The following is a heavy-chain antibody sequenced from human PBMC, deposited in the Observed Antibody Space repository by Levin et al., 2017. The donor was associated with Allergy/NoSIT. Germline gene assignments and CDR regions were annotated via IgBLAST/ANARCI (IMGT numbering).Heavy chain of an antibody. CDR1: GGSISSGSYY. CDR3: ARAEVGSEH. D-gene: IGHD3-10*01. J-gene: IGHJ4*02. Sequence: PSETLSHTCKVSGGSISSGSYYWSWIRQPAAKGLEWIGRIYSSGSANYNPSLKSRVTISVDTSKNQFSLKLSSVTAADTAVYYCARAEVGSEHWGQGTLVTVSS. CDR2: IYSSGSA. V-gene: IGHV4-61*02.